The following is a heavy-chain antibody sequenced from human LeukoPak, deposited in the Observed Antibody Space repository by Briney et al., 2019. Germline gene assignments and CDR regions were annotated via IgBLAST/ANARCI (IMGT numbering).Heavy chain of an antibody. J-gene: IGHJ4*02. Sequence: EASVKVSCKVSGYTLTELAMHWVRQAPGKGLEWMGGFDPEDGETIYAQKFQGRVTMTEDTSTDTAYMELSSLRSEDTAVYYCATFNLRVYYDSSGYYSFDYWGQGTLVTVSS. CDR1: GYTLTELA. CDR2: FDPEDGET. CDR3: ATFNLRVYYDSSGYYSFDY. V-gene: IGHV1-24*01. D-gene: IGHD3-22*01.